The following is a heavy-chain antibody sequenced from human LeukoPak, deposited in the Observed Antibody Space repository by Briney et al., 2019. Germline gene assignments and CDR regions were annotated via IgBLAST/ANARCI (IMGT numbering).Heavy chain of an antibody. V-gene: IGHV3-74*01. J-gene: IGHJ4*02. CDR2: INGDGSNT. D-gene: IGHD6-13*01. CDR1: GYTFTTYW. Sequence: RGSLRLSCAASGYTFTTYWIHWVRQAPGKGLVWVSLINGDGSNTGYADSVKGRFTISRDNAKNMVYLQMNSLRAEDTAVYYCIRDSSSSFDYWGQGTLVTVSS. CDR3: IRDSSSSFDY.